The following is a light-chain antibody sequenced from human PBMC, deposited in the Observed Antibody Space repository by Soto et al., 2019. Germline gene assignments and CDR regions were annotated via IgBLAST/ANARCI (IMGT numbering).Light chain of an antibody. J-gene: IGKJ2*01. V-gene: IGKV3-20*01. Sequence: EIVLTQSPGTLSLSPGERATLSCRASQSVSSTYIAWYQQKPGQSPRVLIYGASSRATGIQDRFSGSGSGTDFTLTISRLEPEDFAGYFCQQYGRSPPFTFGQGTKVAIK. CDR1: QSVSSTY. CDR3: QQYGRSPPFT. CDR2: GAS.